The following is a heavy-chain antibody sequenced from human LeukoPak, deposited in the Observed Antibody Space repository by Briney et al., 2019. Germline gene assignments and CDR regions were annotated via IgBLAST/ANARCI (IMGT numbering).Heavy chain of an antibody. CDR3: ARTHSGSYYDFWSGYYDY. CDR1: GGSISSYY. Sequence: PSETLSLTCTVSGGSISSYYWSWIRQPPGKGLEWIGYIYYSGSTNYNPSLKSRVTISVDTSKNQFSLKLSSVTAADTAVYYCARTHSGSYYDFWSGYYDYWGQGTPVTVSS. CDR2: IYYSGST. D-gene: IGHD3-3*01. J-gene: IGHJ4*02. V-gene: IGHV4-59*01.